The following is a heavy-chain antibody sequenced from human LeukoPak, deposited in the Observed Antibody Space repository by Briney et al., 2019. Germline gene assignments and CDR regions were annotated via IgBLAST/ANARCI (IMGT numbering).Heavy chain of an antibody. J-gene: IGHJ4*02. D-gene: IGHD6-19*01. CDR3: AREIVSAVAGNFDY. CDR2: VSSSGSTR. Sequence: GGSLRLSCAASGFAFSSYEMNWVRQAPGKGLEWVSYVSSSGSTRTYADSVRGRFTISRDNAKNSLYLEMNSLRAEDTAVYYCAREIVSAVAGNFDYWGQGTLVTVSS. CDR1: GFAFSSYE. V-gene: IGHV3-48*03.